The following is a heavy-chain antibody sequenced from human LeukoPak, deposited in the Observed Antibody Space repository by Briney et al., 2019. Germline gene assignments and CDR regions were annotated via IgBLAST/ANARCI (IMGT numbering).Heavy chain of an antibody. J-gene: IGHJ4*02. D-gene: IGHD3-22*01. CDR2: IYYSGST. CDR1: GGSISSGGYY. CDR3: ARSGATYYYDSSLGN. Sequence: SQTLSLTCTVSGGSISSGGYYWSWIRQHPGKGLEWIGYIYYSGSTYYNPSLKSRVTISVDTSKNQFSLKLSSVTAADTAVYYCARSGATYYYDSSLGNWGQGTLVTVSS. V-gene: IGHV4-31*03.